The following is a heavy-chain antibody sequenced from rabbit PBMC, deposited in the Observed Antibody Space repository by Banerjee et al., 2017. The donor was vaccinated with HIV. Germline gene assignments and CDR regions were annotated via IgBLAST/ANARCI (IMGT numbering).Heavy chain of an antibody. J-gene: IGHJ2*01. V-gene: IGHV1S45*01. Sequence: QEQLVESGGDLVKPGASLTLTCTASGFSFSVYYWICWVRQAPGKGLEWIACIVIGRGTTYYASWAKGRFTISKTSSTAVTLQMTSLTAVDTATYFCARGVNSAFDPWGPGTLVTDS. CDR3: ARGVNSAFDP. CDR1: GFSFSVYYW. CDR2: IVIGRGTT.